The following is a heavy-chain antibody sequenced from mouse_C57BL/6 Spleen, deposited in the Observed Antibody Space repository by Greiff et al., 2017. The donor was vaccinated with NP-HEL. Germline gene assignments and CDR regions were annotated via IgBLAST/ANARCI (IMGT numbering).Heavy chain of an antibody. V-gene: IGHV1-26*01. J-gene: IGHJ3*01. CDR2: INPNNGGT. CDR3: ANGNVFAY. D-gene: IGHD2-1*01. CDR1: GYTFTDYY. Sequence: EVQLQQSGPELVKPGASVKISCKASGYTFTDYYMNWVKQSHGKSLEWIGDINPNNGGTSYKQKFKGKATLTVDKSSSTAYMELRSLTSEDSAVYYCANGNVFAYWGQGTLVTVSA.